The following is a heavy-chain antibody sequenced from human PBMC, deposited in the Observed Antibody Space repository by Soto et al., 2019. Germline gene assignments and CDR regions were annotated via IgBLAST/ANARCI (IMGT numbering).Heavy chain of an antibody. J-gene: IGHJ4*02. CDR2: INPDDSDT. CDR3: ARQGIAVTSDY. D-gene: IGHD4-4*01. V-gene: IGHV5-51*01. Sequence: ASVKVSCKAFGYRFSRYWIGWVRQMPGKGLEWMALINPDDSDTRYSPSFRGQATISVDKSINTAYLQWSSLKASDTATYYCARQGIAVTSDYWGQGTQVTVSS. CDR1: GYRFSRYW.